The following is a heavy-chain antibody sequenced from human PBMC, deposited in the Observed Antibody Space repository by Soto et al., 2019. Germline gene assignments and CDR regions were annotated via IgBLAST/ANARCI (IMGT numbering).Heavy chain of an antibody. CDR2: TTNTGLTT. Sequence: GGSLRLSCAASGFGFSTHALTWVRQAPGKGLEWLSSTTNTGLTTHYADSVKGRFTISRENSRNTLHLQMNNLRVDDTAIYYCAKGVDYGDTKHIGHWGQGTLVTVSS. CDR1: GFGFSTHA. J-gene: IGHJ4*02. D-gene: IGHD4-17*01. V-gene: IGHV3-23*01. CDR3: AKGVDYGDTKHIGH.